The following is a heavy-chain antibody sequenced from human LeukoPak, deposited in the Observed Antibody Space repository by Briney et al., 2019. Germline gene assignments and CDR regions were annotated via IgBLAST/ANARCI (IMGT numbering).Heavy chain of an antibody. J-gene: IGHJ4*02. CDR2: IKQDASEK. CDR3: ARVGWRFGELSDY. D-gene: IGHD3-10*01. Sequence: GGSLRLSCAASGFTFSNYWMSWVRQAPGKGLEWVANIKQDASEKYYVNSVKGRFTIFRDNAKNSLNLQMNSLRPEDTAVYYCARVGWRFGELSDYWGQGTLVTVSS. V-gene: IGHV3-7*04. CDR1: GFTFSNYW.